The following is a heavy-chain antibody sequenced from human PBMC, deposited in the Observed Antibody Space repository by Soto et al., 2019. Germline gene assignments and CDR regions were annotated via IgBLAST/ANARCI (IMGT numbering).Heavy chain of an antibody. J-gene: IGHJ4*02. D-gene: IGHD4-17*01. CDR2: IYYSGST. CDR1: GGSISSYY. Sequence: QVQLQESGPGLVKPSETLSLTCTVSGGSISSYYWSWIRQPPGKGLEWIGYIYYSGSTTYNPSLKSRVAISVDTSNTPSFLKLSSVTAADTAVYYCASGDYYGDLDYWGQGTLVTVSS. CDR3: ASGDYYGDLDY. V-gene: IGHV4-59*01.